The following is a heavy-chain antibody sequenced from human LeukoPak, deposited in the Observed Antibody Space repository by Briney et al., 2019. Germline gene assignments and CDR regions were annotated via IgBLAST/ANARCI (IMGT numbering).Heavy chain of an antibody. D-gene: IGHD3-3*01. CDR2: IIPIFGTA. CDR1: GGTFSSYA. Sequence: SVKVSCKASGGTFSSYAISWVRQAPGQGLEWMGGIIPIFGTANYAQKFQGRVTITTDESTSTAYMELRSLRSDDTAVYYSARGNTIFGVVISAYYYSCMDVWGKGTTVTVSS. V-gene: IGHV1-69*05. J-gene: IGHJ6*03. CDR3: ARGNTIFGVVISAYYYSCMDV.